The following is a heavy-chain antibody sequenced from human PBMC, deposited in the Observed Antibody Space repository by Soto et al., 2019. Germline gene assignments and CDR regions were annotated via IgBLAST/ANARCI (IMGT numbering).Heavy chain of an antibody. J-gene: IGHJ4*02. CDR2: NNHSGSN. CDR3: ARDLPLLVAVQRDAPDKYYFDQ. D-gene: IGHD2-15*01. Sequence: QVQLPQWGAGLLKPSETLSLTCAVYGGAFSGYYWSWHRQSPEQGLESFGENNHSGSNSKNPTLPSQVTISVDTAKNHFSLKLRSATAADTAVCYCARDLPLLVAVQRDAPDKYYFDQCHMGTQGTVSS. V-gene: IGHV4-34*02. CDR1: GGAFSGYY.